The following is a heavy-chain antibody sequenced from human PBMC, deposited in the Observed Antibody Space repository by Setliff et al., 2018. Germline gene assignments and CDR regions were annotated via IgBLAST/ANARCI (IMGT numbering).Heavy chain of an antibody. CDR3: ARSLTGYTNYYFDY. D-gene: IGHD3-9*01. Sequence: WVRQAPGKGLEWVANIKQDGSEKYYVDSVKGRFTISRDNAKNSLYLQMNSLRAEDTAVYYCARSLTGYTNYYFDYWGQGTLVTVSS. J-gene: IGHJ4*02. V-gene: IGHV3-7*01. CDR2: IKQDGSEK.